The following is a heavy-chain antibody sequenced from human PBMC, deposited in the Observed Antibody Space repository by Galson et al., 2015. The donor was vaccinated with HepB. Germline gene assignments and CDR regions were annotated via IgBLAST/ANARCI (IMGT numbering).Heavy chain of an antibody. D-gene: IGHD6-13*01. V-gene: IGHV3-15*07. J-gene: IGHJ5*02. CDR1: GFTFSIAW. CDR2: IKSKTDGGTT. Sequence: SLRLSCAASGFTFSIAWMNWVRQAPGKGLEWVGRIKSKTDGGTTDYAAPVKGRFTISRDDSKNTLYLQMNSLKTEDTAVYYCARDSVVAAAGTGRNWFDPWGQGTLVTVSS. CDR3: ARDSVVAAAGTGRNWFDP.